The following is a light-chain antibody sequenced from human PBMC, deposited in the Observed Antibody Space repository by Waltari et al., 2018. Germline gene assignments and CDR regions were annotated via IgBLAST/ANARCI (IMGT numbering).Light chain of an antibody. CDR2: EVS. J-gene: IGLJ2*01. CDR3: CLYAGSFVL. Sequence: QSALTQPRSVSGSPGQSVSISCTGTSSDVGGYNHVSWYQQHPGQAPNFMRCEVSKRPAGVPDRFSGSKSGNTAALTISGLQAEDEADYYCCLYAGSFVLFGGGTKLTVL. CDR1: SSDVGGYNH. V-gene: IGLV2-11*01.